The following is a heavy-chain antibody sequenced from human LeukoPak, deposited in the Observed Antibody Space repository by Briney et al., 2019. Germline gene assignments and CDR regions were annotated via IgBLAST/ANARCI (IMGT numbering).Heavy chain of an antibody. CDR2: ISSTGGTI. CDR1: GFTLSNYA. D-gene: IGHD4-17*01. V-gene: IGHV3-48*03. CDR3: AKSDPYGDSLIEI. J-gene: IGHJ4*02. Sequence: GGSLRLSCAASGFTLSNYAMNWVRQAPGKGLEWLSHISSTGGTIYYADSVKGRLTVSRDNAKNSLYLQMNSLRAEDTAAYYCAKSDPYGDSLIEIWGQGALVTVSS.